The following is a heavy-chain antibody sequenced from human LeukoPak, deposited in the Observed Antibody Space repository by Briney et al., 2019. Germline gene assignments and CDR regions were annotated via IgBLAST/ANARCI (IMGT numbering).Heavy chain of an antibody. V-gene: IGHV3-30-3*01. CDR1: GFTFSSYA. Sequence: GRSLRLSCAVSGFTFSSYAMHWVRQAPGKGLEWVAVISYDGSNKYYADSVKGRFTISRDNSKNTLYLQMNSLRAEDTAVYYCARGPYGSGRPLDYWGQGTLVTVSS. CDR2: ISYDGSNK. CDR3: ARGPYGSGRPLDY. J-gene: IGHJ4*02. D-gene: IGHD3-10*01.